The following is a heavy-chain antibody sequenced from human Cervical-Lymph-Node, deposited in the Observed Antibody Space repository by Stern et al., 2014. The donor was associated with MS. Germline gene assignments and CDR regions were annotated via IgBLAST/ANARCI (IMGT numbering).Heavy chain of an antibody. CDR3: ARDRTAVTPGDF. CDR2: LYYGGSN. Sequence: QVQLQESGPGLVKPSETLSLTCTVSGDSISSDYWNWIRQPPGKGLEWIGYLYYGGSNNYNPSLKSRVTISGDTSENEFTLKLTSVTAADTAVYFCARDRTAVTPGDFWGQGALVTVSS. V-gene: IGHV4-59*01. D-gene: IGHD4-17*01. J-gene: IGHJ4*02. CDR1: GDSISSDY.